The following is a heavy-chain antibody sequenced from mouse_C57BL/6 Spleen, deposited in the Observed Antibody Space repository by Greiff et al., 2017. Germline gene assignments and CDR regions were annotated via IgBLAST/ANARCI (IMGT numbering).Heavy chain of an antibody. J-gene: IGHJ4*01. CDR3: TRNWEDYAMDY. CDR1: GFTFSSYA. V-gene: IGHV5-9-1*02. CDR2: ISSGGDYL. Sequence: EVQGVESGEGLVKPGGSLKLSCAASGFTFSSYAMSWVRQTPEKRLEWVAYISSGGDYLYYADTVKGRFTISRDNARNTLYLQMSSLKSEDTAMYYCTRNWEDYAMDYWGQGTSVTVSS. D-gene: IGHD4-1*01.